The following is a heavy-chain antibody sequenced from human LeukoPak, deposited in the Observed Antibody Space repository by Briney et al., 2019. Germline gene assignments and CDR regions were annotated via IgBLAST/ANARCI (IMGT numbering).Heavy chain of an antibody. J-gene: IGHJ4*02. CDR3: ARDRDGYNSRGPGTFDY. CDR2: ISSSGSTI. D-gene: IGHD5-24*01. V-gene: IGHV3-11*01. Sequence: PGGSLRLSCAASGFTFDDYGMSWVRQAPGKGLEWVSYISSSGSTIYYADSVKGRFTISRDNAKNSLYLQMNSLRAEDTAVYYCARDRDGYNSRGPGTFDYWGQGTLVTVSS. CDR1: GFTFDDYG.